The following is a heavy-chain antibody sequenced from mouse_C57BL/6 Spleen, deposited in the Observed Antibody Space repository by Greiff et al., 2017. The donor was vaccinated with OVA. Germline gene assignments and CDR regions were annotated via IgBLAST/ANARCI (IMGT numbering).Heavy chain of an antibody. CDR2: IDPSDSYT. J-gene: IGHJ1*03. Sequence: QVQLQQPGAELVMPGASVKLSCKASGYTFTSYWMHWVKQRPGQGLEWIGEIDPSDSYTNYNQKFKGKSTLTVDKSSSTAYMQLSSLTSEDSAVYYCARDGYGPRYFEVWGTGTTVTVSS. CDR3: ARDGYGPRYFEV. D-gene: IGHD2-3*01. V-gene: IGHV1-69*01. CDR1: GYTFTSYW.